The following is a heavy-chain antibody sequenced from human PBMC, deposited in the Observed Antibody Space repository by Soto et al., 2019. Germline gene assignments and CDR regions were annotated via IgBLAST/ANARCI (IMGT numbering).Heavy chain of an antibody. CDR1: GFTFSSYS. CDR3: ARVAYYYDSSGYFY. J-gene: IGHJ4*02. CDR2: ISPSSSSI. D-gene: IGHD3-22*01. Sequence: EVQLVESGGGLVQPGGSLRLSCAASGFTFSSYSMHWVRQAPGKGVEWVSYISPSSSSIYYADSVKGRFTISRDNAKNSLYLQMNSLRAEDTAVYYCARVAYYYDSSGYFYWGQGTLVTVSS. V-gene: IGHV3-48*01.